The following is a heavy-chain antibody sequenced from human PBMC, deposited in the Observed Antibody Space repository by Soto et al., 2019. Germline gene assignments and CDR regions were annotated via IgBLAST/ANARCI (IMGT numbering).Heavy chain of an antibody. J-gene: IGHJ4*02. V-gene: IGHV4-59*08. Sequence: TLSLTCTVSGGSISSYYWSWIWQPPGKGLEWIGYIYYSGSTNYNPSLKSRVTISVDTSKNQFSLKLSSVTAADTAVYYCASADYGDVSPFDYWGQGTLVTVSS. CDR1: GGSISSYY. CDR2: IYYSGST. CDR3: ASADYGDVSPFDY. D-gene: IGHD4-17*01.